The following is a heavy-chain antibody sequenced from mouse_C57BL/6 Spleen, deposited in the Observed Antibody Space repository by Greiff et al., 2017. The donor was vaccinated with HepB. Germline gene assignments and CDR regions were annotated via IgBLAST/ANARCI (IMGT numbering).Heavy chain of an antibody. J-gene: IGHJ2*01. CDR1: GYAFSSYW. CDR3: ARMGYSNYLYFDY. V-gene: IGHV1-80*01. D-gene: IGHD2-5*01. CDR2: IYPGDGDT. Sequence: QVQLQQSGAELVKPGASVKISCKASGYAFSSYWMNWVKQRPGKGLEWIGQIYPGDGDTNYNGKFKGKATLTADKSSSTAYMQLSSLTSEDSAVYFCARMGYSNYLYFDYWGQGTTLTVSS.